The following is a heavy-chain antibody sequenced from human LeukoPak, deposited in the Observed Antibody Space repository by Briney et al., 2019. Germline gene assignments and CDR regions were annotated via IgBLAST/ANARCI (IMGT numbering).Heavy chain of an antibody. CDR3: ARHVDY. Sequence: SETLSLTCAVYGGSFSGYYWSWIRQPPGKGLEWIGEINHSGSTNYNPSLKSRVTISVDTSKNQFSLKLSSVTAADTAVYYCARHVDYWGQGTLVTVSS. V-gene: IGHV4-34*01. CDR2: INHSGST. CDR1: GGSFSGYY. J-gene: IGHJ4*02.